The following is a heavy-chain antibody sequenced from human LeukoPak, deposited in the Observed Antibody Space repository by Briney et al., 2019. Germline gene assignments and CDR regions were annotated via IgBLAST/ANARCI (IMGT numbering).Heavy chain of an antibody. D-gene: IGHD6-13*01. CDR1: GYTFTNYW. V-gene: IGHV5-51*01. CDR3: ARQYSSSWSRDDAFDI. Sequence: GESLKISCKGSGYTFTNYWIGWVRQMPGKGLEWMGIIYPGDSDTRYSPSFQGQVTISADKSSSTAYLQWSSLKASDTAMYYCARQYSSSWSRDDAFDIWGQGTMVTVSS. CDR2: IYPGDSDT. J-gene: IGHJ3*02.